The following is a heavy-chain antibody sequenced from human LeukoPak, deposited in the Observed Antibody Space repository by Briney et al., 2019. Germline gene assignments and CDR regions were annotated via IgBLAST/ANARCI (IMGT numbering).Heavy chain of an antibody. J-gene: IGHJ5*02. D-gene: IGHD3-9*01. Sequence: GGSLRLSCAASGFPFSDTWMSWVRQAPGKGLEWVSIISGSGGSTSYADSVKGRFTISRDNSKTTLYLQMNSLGAEDTALYYCAKPYSGTILTGWFDPWGQGTLVTVSS. CDR2: ISGSGGST. CDR3: AKPYSGTILTGWFDP. CDR1: GFPFSDTW. V-gene: IGHV3-23*01.